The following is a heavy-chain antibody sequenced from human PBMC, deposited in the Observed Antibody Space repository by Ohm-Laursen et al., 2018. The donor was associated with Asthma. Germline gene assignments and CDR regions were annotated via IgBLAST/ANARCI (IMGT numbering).Heavy chain of an antibody. CDR1: GYSFTDYY. CDR2: IHPNNGGT. D-gene: IGHD6-13*01. J-gene: IGHJ1*01. V-gene: IGHV1-2*06. Sequence: GASVKVSCKTSGYSFTDYYINWVRQAPGQGLEWMGRIHPNNGGTTYAQNFRGRVTFTRDTSIRIAYMELTSLSYDDTAVYFCARDLGHISNWYTEYFQYWGQGTLVTVSS. CDR3: ARDLGHISNWYTEYFQY.